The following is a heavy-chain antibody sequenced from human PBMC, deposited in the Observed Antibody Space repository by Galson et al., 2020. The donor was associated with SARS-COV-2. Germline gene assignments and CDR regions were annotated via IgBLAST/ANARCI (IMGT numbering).Heavy chain of an antibody. V-gene: IGHV1-2*02. Sequence: ASVKVPCKASGYTFTDYYIHWVRQAPGQGMEWMGWINHKRGGTNYAQKFEGRVTMTRDTSITTAYMELSRLRADDTAVYYCSRLRYYDVLTGYIVDVWGQGTMVTVSS. D-gene: IGHD3-9*01. CDR3: SRLRYYDVLTGYIVDV. J-gene: IGHJ6*02. CDR1: GYTFTDYY. CDR2: INHKRGGT.